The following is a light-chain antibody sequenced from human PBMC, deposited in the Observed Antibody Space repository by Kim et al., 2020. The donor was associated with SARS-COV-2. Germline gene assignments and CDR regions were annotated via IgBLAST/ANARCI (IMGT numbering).Light chain of an antibody. CDR2: YDR. Sequence: VSVAPGKTARITCGGNNIGSKSVHWYQQKPGQAPVLVIYYDRDRPSGIPERFSGSNSGNTATLTISRVEAGDEADYYCQVWDIDVVFGGGTQLTVL. CDR1: NIGSKS. J-gene: IGLJ2*01. CDR3: QVWDIDVV. V-gene: IGLV3-21*04.